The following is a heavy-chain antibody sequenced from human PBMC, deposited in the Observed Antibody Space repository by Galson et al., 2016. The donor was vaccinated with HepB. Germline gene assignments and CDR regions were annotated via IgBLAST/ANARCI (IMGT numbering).Heavy chain of an antibody. CDR1: GFTVSTNY. Sequence: SLRLSCAVSGFTVSTNYMTWVRQAPGKGLEWVSLIYSGGSTSYADSVKGRFTISSDNSKNTLYLQMNSRRAEDTAVYYCARRYITGITGPYWGQGTLVTVSS. CDR2: IYSGGST. J-gene: IGHJ4*02. D-gene: IGHD1-7*01. CDR3: ARRYITGITGPY. V-gene: IGHV3-53*01.